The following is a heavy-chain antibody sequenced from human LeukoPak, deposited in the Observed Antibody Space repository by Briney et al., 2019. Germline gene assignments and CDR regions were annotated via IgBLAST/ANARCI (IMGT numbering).Heavy chain of an antibody. CDR2: IYYSGST. D-gene: IGHD3-22*01. J-gene: IGHJ4*02. CDR1: GGSISSGDYY. Sequence: PSETLSLTCTVSGGSISSGDYYWSWIRQPPGKGLEWIGDIYYSGSTYYNPSLKSRVTISVDTSKNQFSLKLSSVTAADTAVYYCAREEYYYDSSAFLSPLGIDYWGQGTLVTVSS. V-gene: IGHV4-30-4*08. CDR3: AREEYYYDSSAFLSPLGIDY.